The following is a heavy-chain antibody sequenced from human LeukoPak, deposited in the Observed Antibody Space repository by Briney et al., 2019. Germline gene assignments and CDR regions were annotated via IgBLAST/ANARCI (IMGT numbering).Heavy chain of an antibody. CDR1: GFIFSSYE. D-gene: IGHD3-10*01. V-gene: IGHV3-48*03. CDR2: ITSGGSTI. CDR3: ARRGVIITEDYYYYGMDV. J-gene: IGHJ6*02. Sequence: GGSPRLSCAASGFIFSSYEMNWVRQAPGKGLEWVSYITSGGSTIYSADSVMGRFTISRDNAKNSLYLQMNSLRAEDTAVYYCARRGVIITEDYYYYGMDVWGQGTTVTVSS.